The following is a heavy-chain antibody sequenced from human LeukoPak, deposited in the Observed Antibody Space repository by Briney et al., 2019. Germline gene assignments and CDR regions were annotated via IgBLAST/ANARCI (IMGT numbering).Heavy chain of an antibody. CDR2: IKSKTDGGTT. J-gene: IGHJ4*02. CDR1: GFTFSNAW. Sequence: GGSLRLSCAASGFTFSNAWMSWVRQAPGKGQEWVGRIKSKTDGGTTDYAAPVKGRFTISRDDSKNTLYLQMNSLKTEDTAVYYCTTDEEDDDFWSGFRVWGQGTLVTVSS. CDR3: TTDEEDDDFWSGFRV. D-gene: IGHD3-3*01. V-gene: IGHV3-15*01.